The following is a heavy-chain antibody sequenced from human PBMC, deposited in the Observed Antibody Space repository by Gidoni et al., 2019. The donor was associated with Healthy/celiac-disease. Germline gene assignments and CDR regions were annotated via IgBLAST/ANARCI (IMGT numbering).Heavy chain of an antibody. Sequence: AASGFTFSIYAMSWVRQAPGKGLEWVSTISGSGGSTYYADSVKGRFTISRDNSKKTLYLQMNSLRAEDTAGYYCAKLESGWPPYYFDYWGQGTLVTVSS. J-gene: IGHJ4*02. CDR2: ISGSGGST. CDR3: AKLESGWPPYYFDY. CDR1: GFTFSIYA. D-gene: IGHD6-19*01. V-gene: IGHV3-23*01.